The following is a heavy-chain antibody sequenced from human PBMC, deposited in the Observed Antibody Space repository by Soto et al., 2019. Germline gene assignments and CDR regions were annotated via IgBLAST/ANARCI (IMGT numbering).Heavy chain of an antibody. Sequence: QVTLKESGPVLVKPTETLTLTCTVSGFSLSNARMGVSWIRQPPGKALDWLAHIFSNDEKSYSTSLKSRLTLSKDTSKSQVVLTMTNMDPVDTATYYCARIPDTAMGSELFYFDYWGQGTLVTVSS. J-gene: IGHJ4*02. CDR3: ARIPDTAMGSELFYFDY. D-gene: IGHD5-18*01. CDR1: GFSLSNARMG. CDR2: IFSNDEK. V-gene: IGHV2-26*01.